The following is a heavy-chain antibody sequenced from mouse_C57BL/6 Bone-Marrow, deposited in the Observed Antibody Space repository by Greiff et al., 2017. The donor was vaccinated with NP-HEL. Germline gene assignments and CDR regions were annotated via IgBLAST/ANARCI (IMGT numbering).Heavy chain of an antibody. CDR2: ISDGGSYT. D-gene: IGHD2-1*01. Sequence: EVKLQESGGGLVKPGGSLKLSCAASGFTFSSYAMSWVRQTPEKRLEWVATISDGGSYTSYPDNVKGRFTISTANTKNHLYLHMSHLKSEDTAMYYCARDLGNCWYFDVWGTGTTVTVSS. CDR3: ARDLGNCWYFDV. CDR1: GFTFSSYA. J-gene: IGHJ1*03. V-gene: IGHV5-4*03.